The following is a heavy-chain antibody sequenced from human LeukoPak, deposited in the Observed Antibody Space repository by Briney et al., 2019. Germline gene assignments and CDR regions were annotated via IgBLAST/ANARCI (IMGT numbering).Heavy chain of an antibody. J-gene: IGHJ5*02. CDR3: ARQARIMITFGGVIVTDWFDP. D-gene: IGHD3-16*02. CDR2: IYTSGST. Sequence: PSETLSLTCTVSGGSISSGSYYWSWIRQPAGKGLEWIGRIYTSGSTNYNPSLKSRVTISVDTSKNQFSLKLSSVTAADTAVYYCARQARIMITFGGVIVTDWFDPWGQGTLVTVSS. V-gene: IGHV4-61*02. CDR1: GGSISSGSYY.